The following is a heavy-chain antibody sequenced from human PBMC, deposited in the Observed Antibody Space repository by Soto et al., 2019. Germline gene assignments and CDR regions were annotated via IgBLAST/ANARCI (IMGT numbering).Heavy chain of an antibody. J-gene: IGHJ3*02. D-gene: IGHD6-19*01. V-gene: IGHV1-18*01. CDR1: GYNFTSYG. Sequence: QVQLVQSGADVKKPGATVKFSCKASGYNFTSYGISWVRQAPGQGLAWMGWISAHNDITKYARRYQDRVTMTTETPTSTVYMELGSLRSDDTAVYYCARDLYYSSGRYFDHDAFDIWGQGTVVTVSS. CDR3: ARDLYYSSGRYFDHDAFDI. CDR2: ISAHNDIT.